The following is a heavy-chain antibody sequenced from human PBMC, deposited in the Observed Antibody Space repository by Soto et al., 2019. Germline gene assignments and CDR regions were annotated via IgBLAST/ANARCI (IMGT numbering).Heavy chain of an antibody. CDR3: TVQHIVVVTAPENDF. J-gene: IGHJ4*02. V-gene: IGHV3-73*01. Sequence: PGGSLRLSCAASGFTFSGSAMHWVRQASGKGLEWVGRIRSKANSYATAYAASVKGRFTISRDDSKNTAYLQMNSLKTEDTAVYYCTVQHIVVVTAPENDFWGQGTLVTVSS. CDR2: IRSKANSYAT. D-gene: IGHD2-21*02. CDR1: GFTFSGSA.